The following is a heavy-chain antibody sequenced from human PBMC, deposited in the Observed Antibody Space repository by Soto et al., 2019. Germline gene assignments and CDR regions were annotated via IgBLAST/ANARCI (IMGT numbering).Heavy chain of an antibody. J-gene: IGHJ3*01. Sequence: QVRLVESGGGVVQPGRSLRLSCAASGFTFSSHGMHWVRQAPGKGLDWVAVISDDGSTEYYADSVKGRFTISRDKFKKTPSLQMNSLRADETAVYFCTREGSSWGFAFDVWGKGTMVTVSS. D-gene: IGHD6-13*01. CDR2: ISDDGSTE. CDR1: GFTFSSHG. CDR3: TREGSSWGFAFDV. V-gene: IGHV3-30*03.